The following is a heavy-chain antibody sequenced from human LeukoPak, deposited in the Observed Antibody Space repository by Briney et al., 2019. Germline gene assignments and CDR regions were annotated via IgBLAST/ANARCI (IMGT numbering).Heavy chain of an antibody. CDR3: ASPQWLAF. Sequence: GGSLRLSCAGAGFTFTTYSMNWVRQAPGKGLEWVSYISTSGSTIYYADSVKGRFTISRDNAKNSLYLQMNGLRAEDTAIYYCASPQWLAFWGQGTLVTVSS. CDR2: ISTSGSTI. V-gene: IGHV3-48*04. D-gene: IGHD6-19*01. J-gene: IGHJ4*02. CDR1: GFTFTTYS.